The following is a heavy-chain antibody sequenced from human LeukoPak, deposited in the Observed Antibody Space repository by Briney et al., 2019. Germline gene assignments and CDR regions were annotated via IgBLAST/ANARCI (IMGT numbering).Heavy chain of an antibody. D-gene: IGHD2-21*01. CDR1: GFTFDQYD. V-gene: IGHV3-20*04. CDR2: ISRNGGST. J-gene: IGHJ4*02. Sequence: PGGPLRLPCAASGFTFDQYDMSWVRHAPGEGLGWGSGISRNGGSTGYEGSVKGRFTISRDNAKKSLNLQMTSLRAEDTALYYCVRGFRDGPFDYWGQGTLVTVSS. CDR3: VRGFRDGPFDY.